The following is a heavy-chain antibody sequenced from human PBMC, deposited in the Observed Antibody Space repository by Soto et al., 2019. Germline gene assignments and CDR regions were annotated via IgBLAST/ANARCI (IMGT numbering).Heavy chain of an antibody. CDR2: IYYSGST. J-gene: IGHJ4*02. Sequence: PSETLSLTCTVSGGSISSGDYYWSWLRQPPGKGLEWIGYIYYSGSTYYNPSLKSRVTISVDTSKNQFSLKLSSVTAADTAVYYCAREATIAARLDSWGQATLVTSPQ. CDR1: GGSISSGDYY. V-gene: IGHV4-30-4*01. CDR3: AREATIAARLDS. D-gene: IGHD6-6*01.